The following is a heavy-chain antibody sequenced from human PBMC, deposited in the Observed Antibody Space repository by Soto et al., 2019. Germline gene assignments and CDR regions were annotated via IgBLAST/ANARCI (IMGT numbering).Heavy chain of an antibody. CDR2: ISAYNGNT. Sequence: ASVKVSCKASGYTFTSYGISWVRQAPGQGLEWMGWISAYNGNTNYAQKLQGRVTMTTDTSTSTAYMELRSLRSDDTAVYYCARDDSMVRGNVENYYYYGMDVWGQGTTVTVSS. D-gene: IGHD3-10*01. CDR1: GYTFTSYG. CDR3: ARDDSMVRGNVENYYYYGMDV. V-gene: IGHV1-18*01. J-gene: IGHJ6*02.